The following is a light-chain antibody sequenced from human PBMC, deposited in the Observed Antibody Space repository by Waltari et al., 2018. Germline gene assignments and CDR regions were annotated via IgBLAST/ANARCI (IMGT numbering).Light chain of an antibody. Sequence: EIVLTQSPGTLSLSPGERATPSCRASESVGRTLAWYQQKPGQAPRLLIYGASSRASGIADRFSGSGSGTDFSLTISRLEPEDFAVYYCQHYVRLPVTFGQGTKVDIK. V-gene: IGKV3-20*01. CDR3: QHYVRLPVT. CDR2: GAS. CDR1: ESVGRT. J-gene: IGKJ1*01.